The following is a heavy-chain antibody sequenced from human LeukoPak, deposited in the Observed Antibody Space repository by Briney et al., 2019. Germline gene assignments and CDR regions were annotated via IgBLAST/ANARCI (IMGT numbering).Heavy chain of an antibody. CDR3: ATLGQLRPPYYYYYGMDV. J-gene: IGHJ6*02. V-gene: IGHV3-23*01. CDR2: ISGGGGST. D-gene: IGHD6-6*01. CDR1: GFTFSSYA. Sequence: GGSLRLSCAASGFTFSSYAMSWVRQAPGKGLEWVSAISGGGGSTYYADSVKGRFTISRDNSKNTLYLQMNSLRAEDTAVYYCATLGQLRPPYYYYYGMDVWGQGTTVTVSS.